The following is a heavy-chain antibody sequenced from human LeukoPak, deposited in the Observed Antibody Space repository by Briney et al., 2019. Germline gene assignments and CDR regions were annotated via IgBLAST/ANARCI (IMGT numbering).Heavy chain of an antibody. D-gene: IGHD3-10*01. CDR1: GFTFSSYW. CDR2: MKSDGSST. CDR3: AVRQGGSYTGGSDY. V-gene: IGHV3-74*01. J-gene: IGHJ4*02. Sequence: GGSLRLSCAASGFTFSSYWMHWVRQAPGKGLMWVSRMKSDGSSTSYADSVKGRFTISRDNAKNTLYLQMNSLRAEDTAVYYCAVRQGGSYTGGSDYWGQGTLVTVSS.